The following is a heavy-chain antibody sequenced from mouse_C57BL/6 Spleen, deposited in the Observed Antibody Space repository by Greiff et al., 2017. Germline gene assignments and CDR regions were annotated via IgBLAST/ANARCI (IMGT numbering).Heavy chain of an antibody. J-gene: IGHJ3*01. D-gene: IGHD1-1*01. CDR2: IDPENGDT. CDR1: GFNIKDDY. CDR3: TTDYGSSYGFAD. Sequence: VQLKESGAELVRPGASVKLSCTASGFNIKDDYMHWVKQRPEKGLEWIGWIDPENGDTEYAAKFQGTATITADTSSNTSYLQLSNLTSDDTAVYYCTTDYGSSYGFADWGQGTLVTVSA. V-gene: IGHV14-4*01.